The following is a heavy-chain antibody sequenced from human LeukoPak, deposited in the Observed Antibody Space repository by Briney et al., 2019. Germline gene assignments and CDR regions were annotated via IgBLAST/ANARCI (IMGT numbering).Heavy chain of an antibody. V-gene: IGHV3-23*01. CDR3: ARGSVRYYDILTGYPTFDY. Sequence: PGGSLRLSCVASGFTLSNYAMSWVRQAPGMWLEWVSTVSSSGSYTYYADSVNGRFTISRDNSKNTVYLKVNSLRAEDTAVYYCARGSVRYYDILTGYPTFDYWGQGTLVTVSS. CDR2: VSSSGSYT. J-gene: IGHJ4*02. CDR1: GFTLSNYA. D-gene: IGHD3-9*01.